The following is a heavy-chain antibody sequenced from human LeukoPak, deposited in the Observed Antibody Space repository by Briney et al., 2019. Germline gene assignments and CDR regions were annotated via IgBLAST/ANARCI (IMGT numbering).Heavy chain of an antibody. J-gene: IGHJ5*02. CDR3: ASAAYSSSWYPNWFDP. Sequence: GESLKISCKGSGYSFTSNWIGWVRQMPGKGLEWMGIIYPGDSDTRYSPSFQGQVTISADKSISTAYLQWSSLKASDTAMYYCASAAYSSSWYPNWFDPWGQGTLVTVSS. V-gene: IGHV5-51*01. CDR1: GYSFTSNW. D-gene: IGHD6-13*01. CDR2: IYPGDSDT.